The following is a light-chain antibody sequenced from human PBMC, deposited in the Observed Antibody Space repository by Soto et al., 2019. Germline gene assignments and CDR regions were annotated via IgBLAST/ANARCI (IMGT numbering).Light chain of an antibody. J-gene: IGKJ1*01. CDR3: QQYGDLPWT. Sequence: ALTQSPGSLSSSPGERATLSCRASQSVSSNYLAWYQQKPGQAPRLLIYGASSRATGIPDRFSGSGSGTDFTLTINRLEPDDFAVYYCQQYGDLPWTFGLVTKVEI. CDR2: GAS. V-gene: IGKV3-20*01. CDR1: QSVSSNY.